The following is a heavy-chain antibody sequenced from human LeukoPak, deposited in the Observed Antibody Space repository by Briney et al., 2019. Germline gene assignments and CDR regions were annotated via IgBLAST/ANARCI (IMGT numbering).Heavy chain of an antibody. J-gene: IGHJ4*02. CDR2: IIPIFGIA. V-gene: IGHV1-69*04. Sequence: SVKVSCKASGGTFSSYAISWVRQAPGQGLGWMGRIIPIFGIANYAQKFQGRVTITADKSTSTAYMELSSLRSEDTAVYYCARGGGILTGYYYYFDYWGQGTLVTVSS. CDR3: ARGGGILTGYYYYFDY. CDR1: GGTFSSYA. D-gene: IGHD3-9*01.